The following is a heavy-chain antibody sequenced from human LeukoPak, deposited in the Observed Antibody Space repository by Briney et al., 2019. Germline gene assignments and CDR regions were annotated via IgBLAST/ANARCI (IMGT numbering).Heavy chain of an antibody. D-gene: IGHD4-17*01. CDR2: IIPIFGTA. Sequence: SVKVSCKASGGTFSSYAISWVRQAPGQGLEWMGGIIPIFGTANYAQKFQGRVTITTDESTSTAYMELSSLRSEDTAVYYCARGTVTSAGLFDYWAREPWSPSPQ. CDR1: GGTFSSYA. CDR3: ARGTVTSAGLFDY. V-gene: IGHV1-69*05. J-gene: IGHJ4*02.